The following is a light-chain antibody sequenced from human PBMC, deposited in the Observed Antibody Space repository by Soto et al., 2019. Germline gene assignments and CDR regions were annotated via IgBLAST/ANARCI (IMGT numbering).Light chain of an antibody. CDR1: SGSVSSSYS. CDR3: ALYMGSGISI. Sequence: QTVVTQEPSFSVSPGGTVTLTCGLSSGSVSSSYSPSWYQQTPGQAPRTLIYRTNGRSSGVPDRFSGSILGNKAALTITGAQADDESDYYCALYMGSGISIFGGGTQLTVL. J-gene: IGLJ2*01. CDR2: RTN. V-gene: IGLV8-61*01.